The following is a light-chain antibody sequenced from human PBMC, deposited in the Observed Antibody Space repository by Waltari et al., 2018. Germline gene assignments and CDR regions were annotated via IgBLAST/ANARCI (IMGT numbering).Light chain of an antibody. CDR2: KAS. V-gene: IGKV1-5*03. CDR3: QQYNSYPLT. Sequence: DIQMTQSPSTLSASVGDRVTITCRASQSISTWLAWYQQKPGTAPNLRIYKASSLESGVPSRFSGSGSGTEFTLTISSLQPDDFATYYCQQYNSYPLTFGGGTKVEIK. CDR1: QSISTW. J-gene: IGKJ4*01.